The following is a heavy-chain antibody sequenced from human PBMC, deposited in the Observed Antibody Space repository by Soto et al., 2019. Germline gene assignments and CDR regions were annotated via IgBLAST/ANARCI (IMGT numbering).Heavy chain of an antibody. V-gene: IGHV1-3*01. Sequence: QVQLVQSGAEVKKPGASVKVSCKASGYTFTSYAMHWVRQAPGQRLEWMGWINAGNGNTKYSQKFQGRVTITRDTSASTAYMELSSLRSEDTAVYYCAIDLFKVGRIYMDVWGEGTTVTVSS. CDR3: AIDLFKVGRIYMDV. CDR2: INAGNGNT. D-gene: IGHD3-10*01. CDR1: GYTFTSYA. J-gene: IGHJ6*03.